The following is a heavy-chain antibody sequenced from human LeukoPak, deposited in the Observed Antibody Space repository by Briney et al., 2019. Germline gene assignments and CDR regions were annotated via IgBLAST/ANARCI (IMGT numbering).Heavy chain of an antibody. CDR3: ARVDYGDYWDNWFDP. J-gene: IGHJ5*02. CDR2: INHSGST. CDR1: GGSFSGYY. V-gene: IGHV4-34*01. Sequence: SETLSLTCAVYGGSFSGYYWSWIRQPPGKGLEWIGEINHSGSTNYNPSLKSRVTISVDTSKNQFSLKLSSVTAAVTAVYYCARVDYGDYWDNWFDPWGQGTLVTVSS. D-gene: IGHD4-17*01.